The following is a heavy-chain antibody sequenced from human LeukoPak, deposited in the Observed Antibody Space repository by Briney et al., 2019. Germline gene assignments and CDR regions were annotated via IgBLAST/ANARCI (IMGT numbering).Heavy chain of an antibody. CDR1: GYSFTSYW. D-gene: IGHD6-19*01. CDR3: ARPWRSGWFYGRIDY. Sequence: KPGESLKISCKGSGYSFTSYWIGWARQMPGEGLEWMGIIYPGDSDTRYSPSFQGQVTISADKSISTAYLQWSSLKASDTAMYYCARPWRSGWFYGRIDYWGQGTLVTVSS. V-gene: IGHV5-51*03. CDR2: IYPGDSDT. J-gene: IGHJ4*02.